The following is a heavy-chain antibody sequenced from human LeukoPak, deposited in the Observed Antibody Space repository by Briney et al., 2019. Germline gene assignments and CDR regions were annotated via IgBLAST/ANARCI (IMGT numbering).Heavy chain of an antibody. CDR2: IYHSGTT. V-gene: IGHV4-34*01. CDR3: ARLYGSTAHWFDP. D-gene: IGHD6-13*01. J-gene: IGHJ5*02. Sequence: SETLSLTCAVYGGSFSGDFWSWVRQPPGKGLEWIGEIYHSGTTNYNPSLKSRVTMSVDKSTNHFSLKLTSVTAADTAVYYCARLYGSTAHWFDPWGQGTLVTVSS. CDR1: GGSFSGDF.